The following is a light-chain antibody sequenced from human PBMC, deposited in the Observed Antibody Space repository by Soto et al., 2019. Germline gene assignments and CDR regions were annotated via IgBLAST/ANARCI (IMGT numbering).Light chain of an antibody. CDR2: DAS. Sequence: EIVLTQSPATLSLSPGERATLSCRASQSVSSYLAWYQQKPGQAPRLLIYDASNRATGIPARFSGSGSGTASPLTISGQEPEVFAFYSCKGRTIGRTFAQGTRGKTK. CDR1: QSVSSY. V-gene: IGKV3-11*01. J-gene: IGKJ1*01. CDR3: KGRTIGRT.